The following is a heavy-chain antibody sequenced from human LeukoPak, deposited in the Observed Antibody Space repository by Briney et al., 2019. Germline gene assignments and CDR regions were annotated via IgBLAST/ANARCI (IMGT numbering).Heavy chain of an antibody. D-gene: IGHD6-19*01. V-gene: IGHV3-33*01. Sequence: PGGSLRLSCAASGFTFSSYGMHWVRQAPGKGLEWVAVILSDGSKEFYTDSVKGRFTISRDNSKNSLYLQMNSLRAEDTALYHCARSSTVAGTYYFDYWGQGTLVTVSS. CDR1: GFTFSSYG. J-gene: IGHJ4*02. CDR3: ARSSTVAGTYYFDY. CDR2: ILSDGSKE.